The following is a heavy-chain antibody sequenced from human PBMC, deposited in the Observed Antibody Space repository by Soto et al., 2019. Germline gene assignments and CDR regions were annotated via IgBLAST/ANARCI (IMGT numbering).Heavy chain of an antibody. CDR3: TRDPGAYSSTWSFYFDS. J-gene: IGHJ4*02. CDR1: GFTFSRFW. V-gene: IGHV3-74*01. CDR2: INTDGSST. Sequence: EVQLVESGGGLVQPGGSLRLSCAASGFTFSRFWMHWVRQAPGKGLVWVSRINTDGSSTNYADSVKGRFTISRDNAKNTLYLQMDSMRAEDTGVYYCTRDPGAYSSTWSFYFDSWGQGTLVTVS. D-gene: IGHD6-13*01.